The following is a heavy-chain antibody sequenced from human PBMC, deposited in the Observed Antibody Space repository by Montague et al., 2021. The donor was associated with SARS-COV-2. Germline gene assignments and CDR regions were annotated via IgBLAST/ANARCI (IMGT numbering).Heavy chain of an antibody. CDR2: FYSVGST. V-gene: IGHV4-59*02. CDR1: GASVSASD. Sequence: SETLSLTCTVSGASVSASDWGWIRQPPGKGLEWIGYFYSVGSTDYNPSLKSRVTISIDTSKNQFSLKVRSVTAADTAVYYCARETMTGDAFDIWGQGTMVTVSS. CDR3: ARETMTGDAFDI. D-gene: IGHD1-14*01. J-gene: IGHJ3*02.